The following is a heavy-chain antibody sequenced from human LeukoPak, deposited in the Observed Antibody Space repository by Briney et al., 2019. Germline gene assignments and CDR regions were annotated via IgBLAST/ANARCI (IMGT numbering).Heavy chain of an antibody. D-gene: IGHD5-12*01. V-gene: IGHV5-51*01. CDR3: ARRFNRGYAASADY. CDR2: IYPGDSDT. CDR1: GYSFTSYW. J-gene: IGHJ4*02. Sequence: GESLKISCKGSGYSFTSYWIGWVRQMPGKGLEWMGIIYPGDSDTRYSPSFQGQVAISVDKSISASYLQLSSLKASDTAMYYCARRFNRGYAASADYWGQGTLVTVSS.